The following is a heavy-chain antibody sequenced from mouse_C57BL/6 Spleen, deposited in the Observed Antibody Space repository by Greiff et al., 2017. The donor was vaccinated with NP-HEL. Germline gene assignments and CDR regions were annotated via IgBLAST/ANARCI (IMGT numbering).Heavy chain of an antibody. V-gene: IGHV1-54*01. D-gene: IGHD2-5*01. J-gene: IGHJ3*01. CDR2: INPGSGGT. Sequence: VKLQESGAELVRPGTSVKVSCKASGYAFTNYLIEWVKQRPGQGLEWIGVINPGSGGTNYNEKFKGKATLTADKSSSTAYMQLSSLTSEDSAVYFCARDYSNGAWFAYWGQGTLVTVSA. CDR3: ARDYSNGAWFAY. CDR1: GYAFTNYL.